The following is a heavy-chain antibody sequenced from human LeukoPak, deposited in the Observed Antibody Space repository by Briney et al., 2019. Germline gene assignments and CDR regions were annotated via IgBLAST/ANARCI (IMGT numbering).Heavy chain of an antibody. CDR3: AKDPVRRDYQFVFDY. J-gene: IGHJ4*02. CDR2: ISGSGGST. Sequence: GGSLRLSCAASGFTFSNYAMSWVRQAPGKGLEWVSAISGSGGSTYYADSVKGRFTISRDNSKNTLYLRMNSLRAEDTAVYYCAKDPVRRDYQFVFDYWGQGTLVTVSS. CDR1: GFTFSNYA. D-gene: IGHD4-11*01. V-gene: IGHV3-23*01.